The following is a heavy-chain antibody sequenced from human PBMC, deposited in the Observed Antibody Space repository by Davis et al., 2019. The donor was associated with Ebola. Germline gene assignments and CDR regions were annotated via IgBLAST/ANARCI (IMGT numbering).Heavy chain of an antibody. D-gene: IGHD1-26*01. J-gene: IGHJ6*04. V-gene: IGHV3-9*01. CDR3: VREAGGGSYADV. Sequence: PGGSLRLSCAASGFSFGDYVMHWVRQAPGRGLEWVSGISWNSVDIGYADSVKGRFTVSRDNAKNSLYLQMFSLRDEDTAVYYCVREAGGGSYADVWGKGTTVTVSS. CDR2: ISWNSVDI. CDR1: GFSFGDYV.